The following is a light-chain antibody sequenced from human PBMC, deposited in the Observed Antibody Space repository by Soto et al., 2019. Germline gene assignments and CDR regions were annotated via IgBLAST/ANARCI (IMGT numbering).Light chain of an antibody. Sequence: QSARTQPASVSGSPGQSITISCTGTSSDVGSYNLVSWYQQHPGKAPKLMIYEGSKRPSGVSNRFSGSKSGNTASLTISGLQAEDEADYYCCSYAGSSTFAYVFGTGTKVTVL. CDR2: EGS. J-gene: IGLJ1*01. CDR1: SSDVGSYNL. CDR3: CSYAGSSTFAYV. V-gene: IGLV2-23*03.